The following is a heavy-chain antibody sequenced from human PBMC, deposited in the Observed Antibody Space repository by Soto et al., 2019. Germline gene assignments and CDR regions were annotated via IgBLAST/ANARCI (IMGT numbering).Heavy chain of an antibody. CDR3: ARVLYGDTIFGVVISYYYYGMDV. D-gene: IGHD3-3*01. J-gene: IGHJ6*02. CDR1: GGTFSSYA. CDR2: IIPIFGTA. Sequence: ASVKVSCEASGGTFSSYAISWVRQAPGQGLEWMGGIIPIFGTANYAQKFQGRVTITADESTSTAYMELSSLRSEDTAVYYCARVLYGDTIFGVVISYYYYGMDVWGQGTTVTVSS. V-gene: IGHV1-69*13.